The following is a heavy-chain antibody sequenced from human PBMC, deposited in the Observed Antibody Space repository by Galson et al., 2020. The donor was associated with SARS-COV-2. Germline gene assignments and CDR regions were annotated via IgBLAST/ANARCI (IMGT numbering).Heavy chain of an antibody. CDR3: AVSAWYAPQHFDY. Sequence: SETLSLTCAVSGDSISSKSYYWGWIRQPPGKGPEWIGSISYSESTYYNPSLKSRVTMSVDTSENQFSLKLGSLTAADTAVYYCAVSAWYAPQHFDYWGQGTLVTVSA. CDR1: GDSISSKSYY. CDR2: ISYSEST. V-gene: IGHV4-39*01. D-gene: IGHD6-19*01. J-gene: IGHJ4*02.